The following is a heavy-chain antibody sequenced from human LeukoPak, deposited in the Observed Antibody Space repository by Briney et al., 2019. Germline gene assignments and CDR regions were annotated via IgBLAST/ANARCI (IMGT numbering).Heavy chain of an antibody. CDR2: IFSGGNT. CDR1: GFTVSSNY. Sequence: GGSLRLSCAASGFTVSSNYMSWVRQAPGKGLEWVSVIFSGGNTYYADSVKGRFTISRDISKNTLFLQMDSLRAEDTAVYYCASINIVATINFAFDIWGQGTMVTVSS. D-gene: IGHD5-12*01. J-gene: IGHJ3*02. V-gene: IGHV3-53*01. CDR3: ASINIVATINFAFDI.